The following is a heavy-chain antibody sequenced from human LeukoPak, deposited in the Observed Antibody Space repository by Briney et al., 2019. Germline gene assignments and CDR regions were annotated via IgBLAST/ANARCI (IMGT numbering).Heavy chain of an antibody. CDR1: GYTFTSYG. CDR2: ISAYNGNT. V-gene: IGHV1-18*01. CDR3: AREVTIFGVVIPLGFDY. D-gene: IGHD3-3*01. J-gene: IGHJ4*02. Sequence: ASVKVSCKASGYTFTSYGVSWVRQAPGQGLEWMGWISAYNGNTNYAQKLQGRVTMTTDTSTSTAYMELRSLRSDDTAVYYCAREVTIFGVVIPLGFDYWGKGTLVTVSS.